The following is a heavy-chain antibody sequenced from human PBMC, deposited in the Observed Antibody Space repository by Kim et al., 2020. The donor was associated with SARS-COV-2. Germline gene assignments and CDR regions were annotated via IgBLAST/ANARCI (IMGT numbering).Heavy chain of an antibody. CDR1: GFTFSNYD. CDR3: SRESTTWYSYYYFG. CDR2: SRHDGNNK. D-gene: IGHD6-13*01. Sequence: GGSLRLSCAASGFTFSNYDMHWVRQAPGKGLEWVAVSRHDGNNKYYSDSVKGRFTISRETSKNMLYLQLNSMRAEDKAVYYCSRESTTWYSYYYFG. J-gene: IGHJ6*01. V-gene: IGHV3-33*01.